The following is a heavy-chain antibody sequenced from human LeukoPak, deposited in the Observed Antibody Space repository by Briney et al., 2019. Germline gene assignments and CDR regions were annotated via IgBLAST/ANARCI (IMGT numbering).Heavy chain of an antibody. D-gene: IGHD3-3*01. J-gene: IGHJ4*02. CDR1: GYTFTDYY. V-gene: IGHV1-2*02. CDR3: ARGLRFLEWLLNY. CDR2: INPNSGGT. Sequence: ASVKVSCKASGYTFTDYYIHWLRQAPGQGLEWMGWINPNSGGTDFAQKFQGRVTVTRNTSISTAYMELSSLRSEDTAVYYCARGLRFLEWLLNYWGQGTLVTVSS.